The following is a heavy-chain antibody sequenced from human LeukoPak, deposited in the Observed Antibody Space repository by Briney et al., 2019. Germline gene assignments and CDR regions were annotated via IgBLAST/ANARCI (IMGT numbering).Heavy chain of an antibody. CDR1: GDSVSSSSAA. D-gene: IGHD2-2*01. V-gene: IGHV6-1*01. J-gene: IGHJ5*02. CDR3: ARLPDCSSPNCRKSGWFDT. CDR2: TFYRSKWYN. Sequence: SQTLSLTCAVSGDSVSSSSAAWNWIRQSPSRGLEWLGRTFYRSKWYNEYAVSVKSRITINADTSKNQFSLQLNSVTPEDTAVYYCARLPDCSSPNCRKSGWFDTWGQGTLVTVSS.